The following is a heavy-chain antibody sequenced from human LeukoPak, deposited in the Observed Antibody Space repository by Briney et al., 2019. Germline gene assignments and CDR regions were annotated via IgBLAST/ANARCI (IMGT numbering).Heavy chain of an antibody. CDR3: ARTRYYYNSRSYGAPYYFDY. CDR2: IYYSGST. V-gene: IGHV4-39*01. D-gene: IGHD3-10*01. CDR1: GGSISSNSYY. J-gene: IGHJ4*02. Sequence: PSETLSLTCAVSGGSISSNSYYWGWIRQPPGKGLEWIGSIYYSGSTYYNPSLKSRVTISVDTSKNQFSLKLSSVTAADTAVYDCARTRYYYNSRSYGAPYYFDYWGQGTLVTVSS.